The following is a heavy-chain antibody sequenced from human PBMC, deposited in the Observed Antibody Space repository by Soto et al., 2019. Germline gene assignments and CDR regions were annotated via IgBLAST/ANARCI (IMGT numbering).Heavy chain of an antibody. D-gene: IGHD2-2*02. CDR2: ISYDGNIK. V-gene: IGHV3-30*03. J-gene: IGHJ4*02. CDR1: GFTFSSYG. Sequence: QVELVESGGGVVQPGRSLRLSCAASGFTFSSYGMHWVRQAPGKGLEWVAVISYDGNIKFYADFVKGRFTISRDKSQNTLFLQMNSLRPEDTAIYCCARDRALLHTSSRGFFDYWGQGALVTVSS. CDR3: ARDRALLHTSSRGFFDY.